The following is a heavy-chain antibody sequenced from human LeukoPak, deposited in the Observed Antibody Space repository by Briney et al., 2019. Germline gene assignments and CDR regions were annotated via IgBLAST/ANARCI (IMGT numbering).Heavy chain of an antibody. CDR3: ARGPYYDFWSGYYTPFDY. J-gene: IGHJ4*02. CDR1: GGPFSGYY. D-gene: IGHD3-3*01. Sequence: PSETLSLTCAVYGGPFSGYYWSWIRQPPGKGLEWIGEINHSGSTNYNPSLKSRVTISVDTSKNQFSLKLSSVTAADTAVYYCARGPYYDFWSGYYTPFDYWGQGTLVTVSS. V-gene: IGHV4-34*01. CDR2: INHSGST.